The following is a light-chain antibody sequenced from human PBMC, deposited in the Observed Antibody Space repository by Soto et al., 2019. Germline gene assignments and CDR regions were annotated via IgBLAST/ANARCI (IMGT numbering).Light chain of an antibody. V-gene: IGLV2-11*01. CDR3: CSYAGSRWV. Sequence: QSALTQPHSVSGSPGQSVTISCTGTSSDVGGYNYVSWYQQHPGKAPKLMIYDVSKRPSGVPDRFSGSKSGNTASLTISGLQAEDEADYYCCSYAGSRWVFGGGTKLTVL. CDR2: DVS. CDR1: SSDVGGYNY. J-gene: IGLJ3*02.